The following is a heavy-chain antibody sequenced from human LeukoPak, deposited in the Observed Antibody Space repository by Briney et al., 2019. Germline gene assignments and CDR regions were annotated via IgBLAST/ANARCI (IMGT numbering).Heavy chain of an antibody. CDR3: ARDHHRRLYDSQARDTFDI. CDR1: GFTFSSYT. CDR2: IGSTSSTI. V-gene: IGHV3-48*01. Sequence: PGGSLRLSCAASGFTFSSYTMNWVRQAPGKGLEWVSYIGSTSSTIYYADSMKGRFTISRDNAKNSLYLQMNSLRAEDTAVYYCARDHHRRLYDSQARDTFDIWGQGTMVTVSS. J-gene: IGHJ3*02. D-gene: IGHD3-22*01.